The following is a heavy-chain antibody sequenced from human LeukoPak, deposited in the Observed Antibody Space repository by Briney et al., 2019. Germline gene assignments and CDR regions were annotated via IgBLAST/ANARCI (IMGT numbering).Heavy chain of an antibody. J-gene: IGHJ3*01. V-gene: IGHV3-21*01. CDR1: GFTFSTYS. D-gene: IGHD3-16*01. Sequence: SGGSLSLSCAASGFTFSTYSMNWVRQAPGKGLEWVSCISTRSTYIYYADSVKGRFTISRDNAKNSLYLQMNSLRAEDTAVYYCARARGRSINDYFDLWGQGTMVTVSS. CDR3: ARARGRSINDYFDL. CDR2: ISTRSTYI.